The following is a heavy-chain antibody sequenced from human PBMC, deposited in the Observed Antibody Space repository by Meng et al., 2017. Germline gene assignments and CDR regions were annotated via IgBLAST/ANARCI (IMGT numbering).Heavy chain of an antibody. CDR3: ARGPLVHQYFDY. CDR2: INHSGST. J-gene: IGHJ4*02. Sequence: GKLQQWGAGLLKPSETLSLTCAVYGGSFSGYYWSWIRQPPGKGLEWIGEINHSGSTNYNPSLKSRVTISVDTSKNQFSLKLSSVTAADTAVYYCARGPLVHQYFDYWGQGTLVTASS. CDR1: GGSFSGYY. V-gene: IGHV4-34*01. D-gene: IGHD6-13*01.